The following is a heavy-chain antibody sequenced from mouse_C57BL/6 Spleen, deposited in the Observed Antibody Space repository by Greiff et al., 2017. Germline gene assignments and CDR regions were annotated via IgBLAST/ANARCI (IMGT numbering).Heavy chain of an antibody. CDR2: IRNKANGYTT. J-gene: IGHJ2*01. CDR3: AGSPNWGDYFDY. Sequence: EVNVVESGGGLVQPGGSLSLSCAASGFTFTDYYMSWVRQPPGKALEWLGFIRNKANGYTTEYSASVKGRFTISRDNSQSILYLQMNALRAEDSATYYCAGSPNWGDYFDYWGQGTTLTVSS. V-gene: IGHV7-3*01. CDR1: GFTFTDYY. D-gene: IGHD4-1*01.